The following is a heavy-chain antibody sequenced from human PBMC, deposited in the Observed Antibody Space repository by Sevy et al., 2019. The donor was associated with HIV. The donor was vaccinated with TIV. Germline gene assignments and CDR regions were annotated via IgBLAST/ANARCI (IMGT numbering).Heavy chain of an antibody. J-gene: IGHJ4*02. CDR1: GGSISSGDYY. CDR2: IYYSGST. Sequence: SETLSLTCTVSGGSISSGDYYWSWIRQPPGKGLEWIGYIYYSGSTYYNPSLKSRVTISVDTSKNQFSLKLSSVTAADTAVYYCARVQWKSDYDDYWGQGTLVTVSS. V-gene: IGHV4-30-4*01. CDR3: ARVQWKSDYDDY. D-gene: IGHD1-1*01.